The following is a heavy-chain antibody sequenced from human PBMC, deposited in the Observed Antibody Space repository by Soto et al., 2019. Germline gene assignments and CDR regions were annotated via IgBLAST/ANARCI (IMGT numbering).Heavy chain of an antibody. Sequence: HGESLKISCKGSGYTFTSYWIAWVRQMPGKGLEWMGIIYPGDSDTRYSPSFQGQVTISADKSISTAYLQWSSLKASDTAIYSCARRLYNWNPFDYWGQGTLVTVSS. CDR1: GYTFTSYW. V-gene: IGHV5-51*01. D-gene: IGHD1-20*01. J-gene: IGHJ4*02. CDR3: ARRLYNWNPFDY. CDR2: IYPGDSDT.